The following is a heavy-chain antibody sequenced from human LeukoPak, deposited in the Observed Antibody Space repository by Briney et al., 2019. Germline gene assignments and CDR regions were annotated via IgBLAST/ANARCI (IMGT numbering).Heavy chain of an antibody. J-gene: IGHJ4*02. CDR3: ARHCRSTRCYTNLDY. D-gene: IGHD2-2*02. CDR2: IYYSGST. CDR1: GFTFSSYG. Sequence: GSLRLSCAASGFTFSSYGMHWIRQPPGKGLEWIGSIYYSGSTYYNPSLKSRVTISVDTSKNQFSLKLSSVTAADTAVYYCARHCRSTRCYTNLDYWGQGTLVTVSS. V-gene: IGHV4-39*01.